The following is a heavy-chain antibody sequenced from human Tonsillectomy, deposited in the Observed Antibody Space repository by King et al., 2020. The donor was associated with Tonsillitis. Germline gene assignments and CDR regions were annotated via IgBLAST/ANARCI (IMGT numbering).Heavy chain of an antibody. CDR3: ARGMYSYDNRGPYYFDY. D-gene: IGHD3-22*01. J-gene: IGHJ4*02. CDR2: IIPMFGTA. V-gene: IGHV1-69*01. CDR1: GGTFNSFNSYG. Sequence: VQLVESGAEVKKPGSSVKVSCKASGGTFNSFNSYGISWVRQAPGQGLEWMGGIIPMFGTAKRKNAQKFQGRVTITADESRSPAYMELSSLRSEDTAVYYCARGMYSYDNRGPYYFDYWGQGTLVTVSS.